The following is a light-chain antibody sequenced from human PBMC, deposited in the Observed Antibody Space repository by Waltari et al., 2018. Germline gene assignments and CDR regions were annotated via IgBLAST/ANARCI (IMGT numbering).Light chain of an antibody. Sequence: EIVLTQSPGTLSLSPGERATLSCRASQGVGGSLSWYQQKPGQAPRLPIYGASIRATGIPDRFRGGGSGTDFSLTIIRLEPEDCAAYHCQHYVRLPVTFGQGTKVEIK. CDR2: GAS. V-gene: IGKV3-20*01. J-gene: IGKJ1*01. CDR1: QGVGGS. CDR3: QHYVRLPVT.